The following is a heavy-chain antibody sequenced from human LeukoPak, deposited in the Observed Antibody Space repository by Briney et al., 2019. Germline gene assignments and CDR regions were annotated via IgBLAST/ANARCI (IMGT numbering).Heavy chain of an antibody. CDR2: IIPILGIA. CDR1: GGTFSSYA. V-gene: IGHV1-69*04. CDR3: ARDPNTAMGLFDY. J-gene: IGHJ4*02. D-gene: IGHD5-18*01. Sequence: SVTVSFKASGGTFSSYAISWVRQAPGQGLEWMGRIIPILGIANYAQKFQGRVTITADKSTSTAYMELSSLRSEDTAVYYCARDPNTAMGLFDYWGQGTLVTASS.